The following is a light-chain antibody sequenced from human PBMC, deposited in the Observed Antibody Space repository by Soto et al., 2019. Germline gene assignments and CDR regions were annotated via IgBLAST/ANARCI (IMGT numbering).Light chain of an antibody. V-gene: IGKV3-20*01. J-gene: IGKJ1*01. CDR2: ATS. CDR1: QSVSSSY. CDR3: QQYGSSPWT. Sequence: EIVLTQSPGTLSLSPGERATLSCRASQSVSSSYLAWYQQKPGQPPRLVMYATSSRATGIPARFSGSGSGTDFTLNISRLEPEDFAVYYCQQYGSSPWTFGQGTKVDIK.